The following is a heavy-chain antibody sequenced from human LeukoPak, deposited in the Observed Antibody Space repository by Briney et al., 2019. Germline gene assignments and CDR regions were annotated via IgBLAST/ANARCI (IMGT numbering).Heavy chain of an antibody. CDR3: ARAGYCSSTSCYTVRAYYYYGMDV. V-gene: IGHV1-46*01. D-gene: IGHD2-2*02. CDR1: GYTFTSYY. Sequence: GASVKVSCKASGYTFTSYYMHWVRQAPGQGLEWMGIINPSGSSTSYAQKFQGRVTMTRDTSTSTVYMELSSLRSEDMAVYYCARAGYCSSTSCYTVRAYYYYGMDVWGQGTTVTVSS. J-gene: IGHJ6*02. CDR2: INPSGSST.